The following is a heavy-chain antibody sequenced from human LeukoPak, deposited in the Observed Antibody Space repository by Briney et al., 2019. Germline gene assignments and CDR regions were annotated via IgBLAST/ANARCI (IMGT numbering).Heavy chain of an antibody. CDR3: ARHRSYDSSGLGIDY. CDR2: IYPGDSDT. CDR1: GYSFTSYW. D-gene: IGHD3-22*01. Sequence: GESLQISCKGSGYSFTSYWIGWVRQMPGKGLEWMGIIYPGDSDTRYSPSFQGQVTISADKSISTAYLQWSSLKASDTAMYYCARHRSYDSSGLGIDYWGQGTLVTVSS. J-gene: IGHJ4*02. V-gene: IGHV5-51*01.